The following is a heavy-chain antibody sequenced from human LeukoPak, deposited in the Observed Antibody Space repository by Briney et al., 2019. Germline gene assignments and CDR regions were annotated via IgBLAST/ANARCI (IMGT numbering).Heavy chain of an antibody. Sequence: SETLSLTCSVSGGSTSTSRYHWGWIRQPPGKGLEWIGSIYYSGTTYYNPSLKSRVSMSVDTSKNQFSLKLNSVTAADTAVYYCARAKTKVYWNFDLWGRGTLVTVSS. CDR1: GGSTSTSRYH. CDR3: ARAKTKVYWNFDL. J-gene: IGHJ2*01. V-gene: IGHV4-39*07. CDR2: IYYSGTT.